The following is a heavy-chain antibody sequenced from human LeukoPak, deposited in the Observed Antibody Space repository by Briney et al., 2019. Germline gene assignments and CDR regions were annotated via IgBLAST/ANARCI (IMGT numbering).Heavy chain of an antibody. D-gene: IGHD3-10*01. CDR1: GFTFSSYW. V-gene: IGHV3-74*01. J-gene: IGHJ4*02. CDR2: SNSDGSST. CDR3: AKDRIYADGLWDFDY. Sequence: PGGSLRLSCAASGFTFSSYWMHWVRQAPGKGLVWVSRSNSDGSSTSYADSVKGRFTISRDNSKNTLYLQMNSLRADDTAVYYCAKDRIYADGLWDFDYWGQGTLVTVSS.